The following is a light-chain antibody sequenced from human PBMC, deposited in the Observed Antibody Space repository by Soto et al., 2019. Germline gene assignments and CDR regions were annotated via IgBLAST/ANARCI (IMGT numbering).Light chain of an antibody. V-gene: IGKV3-20*01. CDR3: QQYGYPQLT. J-gene: IGKJ4*01. CDR1: QSISSNY. Sequence: IVLTQSPGTLSLSPGETVTLSCSASQSISSNYVAWFQHKPGQAPRLLIYGASSRAPGIPERFSGSGSGTDFSLTINRLEPDDSAVFYCQQYGYPQLTFGGGTKVEIK. CDR2: GAS.